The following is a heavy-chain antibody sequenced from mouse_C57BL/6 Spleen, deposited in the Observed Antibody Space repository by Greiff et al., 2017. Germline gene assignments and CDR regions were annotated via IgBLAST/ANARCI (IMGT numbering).Heavy chain of an antibody. Sequence: QVQLQQSGPELVKPGASVKISCKASGYAFSSSWMNWVKQRPGKGLEWIGRIYPGDGDTNYNGKFKGKATLTADKSSSTAYMQLSSLTSEDSAVYCCAREDYGSSPFAYWGQGTLVTVSA. J-gene: IGHJ3*01. CDR2: IYPGDGDT. V-gene: IGHV1-82*01. D-gene: IGHD1-1*01. CDR3: AREDYGSSPFAY. CDR1: GYAFSSSW.